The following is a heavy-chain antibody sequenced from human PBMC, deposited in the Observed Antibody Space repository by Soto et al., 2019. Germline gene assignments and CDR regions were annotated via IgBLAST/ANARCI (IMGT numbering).Heavy chain of an antibody. CDR1: GFTFSSYG. V-gene: IGHV3-30*18. D-gene: IGHD6-19*01. CDR3: AKDGPYSSGWYYFDY. Sequence: SLRLSCAASGFTFSSYGMHCFLQAPGKGLEWAAVISYDGSNKYYADSVKGRFTISRDNSKNTLYLQMNSLRAEDTAVYYCAKDGPYSSGWYYFDYWGQGTLVTVSS. J-gene: IGHJ4*02. CDR2: ISYDGSNK.